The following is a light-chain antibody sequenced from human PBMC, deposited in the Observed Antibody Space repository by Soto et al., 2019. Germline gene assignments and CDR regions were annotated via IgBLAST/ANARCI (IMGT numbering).Light chain of an antibody. J-gene: IGLJ1*01. CDR3: SSYTTSTTLDV. CDR1: SSDVGGSDH. V-gene: IGLV2-14*01. Sequence: QSVLTQPASVSGSPGQSITISCTGTSSDVGGSDHVSWYQQHPGKAPKLIIYEVSNWPSGVSNRFSGSKSGNTASLTISGLQAEDEADYYCSSYTTSTTLDVFGTGTKVT. CDR2: EVS.